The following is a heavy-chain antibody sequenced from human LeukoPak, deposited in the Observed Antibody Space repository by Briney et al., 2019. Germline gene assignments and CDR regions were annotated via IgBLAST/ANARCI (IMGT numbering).Heavy chain of an antibody. D-gene: IGHD2-15*01. CDR3: ASDLRYCSGGSCYSRWFDP. CDR2: IYTSGST. J-gene: IGHJ5*02. Sequence: PSQTLSLTCTVSGGSISSGSYYWSWIRQPAGKGLEWIGRIYTSGSTNYNPSLKSRDTISVDTSKNQFSLKLSSVTAADTAVYYCASDLRYCSGGSCYSRWFDPWGQGTLVTVSS. CDR1: GGSISSGSYY. V-gene: IGHV4-61*02.